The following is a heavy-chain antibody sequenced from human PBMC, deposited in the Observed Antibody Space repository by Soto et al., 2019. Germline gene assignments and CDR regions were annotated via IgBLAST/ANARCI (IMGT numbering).Heavy chain of an antibody. CDR3: ASYSESLRYSSSWSRGGPYYYGMDV. J-gene: IGHJ6*02. CDR1: GFTFSSYA. D-gene: IGHD6-13*01. V-gene: IGHV3-30-3*01. Sequence: GGSLRLSCAASGFTFSSYAMHWVRQAPGKGLEWVAVISYDGSNKYYADSVKGRFTISRDNSKNTLYLQMNSLRAEDTAVYYCASYSESLRYSSSWSRGGPYYYGMDVWGQGTTVTVSS. CDR2: ISYDGSNK.